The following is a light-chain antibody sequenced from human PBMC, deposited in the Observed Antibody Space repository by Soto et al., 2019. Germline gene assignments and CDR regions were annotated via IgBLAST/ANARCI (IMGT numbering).Light chain of an antibody. CDR2: EVS. V-gene: IGLV2-14*01. Sequence: QSALTQPASVSGSPGQSITISCTGTSSDVGGYNSVSWYQQHPGKAPKLMIYEVSNRPSGVSNRFSGSKSGYTASLTISGLQAEDEADYYCSSYTSSGTSVVFGGGTKLTVL. CDR3: SSYTSSGTSVV. CDR1: SSDVGGYNS. J-gene: IGLJ2*01.